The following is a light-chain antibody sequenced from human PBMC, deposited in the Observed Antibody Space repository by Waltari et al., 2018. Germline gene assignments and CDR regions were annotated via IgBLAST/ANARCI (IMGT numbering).Light chain of an antibody. CDR2: VNSDGSH. Sequence: QLVVTQSPSASAPLGASVKLTCTLSSGHSRKVLAWLQQRPAKGPRYLMKVNSDGSHSKGDEIPDRFSGSSSGAERYLTISSLQSDDEADYYCETGGHGTWVFGGGTKLTVL. J-gene: IGLJ3*02. CDR1: SGHSRKV. CDR3: ETGGHGTWV. V-gene: IGLV4-69*01.